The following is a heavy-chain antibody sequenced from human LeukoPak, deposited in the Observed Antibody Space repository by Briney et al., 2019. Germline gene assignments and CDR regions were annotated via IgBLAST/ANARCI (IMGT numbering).Heavy chain of an antibody. D-gene: IGHD1-1*01. Sequence: SETLSLTCAVYGGSFTDYYWSWIRRPPGKGLEWIGEINHSGSTNYNPSLKSRVTISVDTSKNQFSLKLSSVTAAGTAVYYCARGLGTTFFDYWGQGTLVTVSS. J-gene: IGHJ4*02. V-gene: IGHV4-34*01. CDR3: ARGLGTTFFDY. CDR1: GGSFTDYY. CDR2: INHSGST.